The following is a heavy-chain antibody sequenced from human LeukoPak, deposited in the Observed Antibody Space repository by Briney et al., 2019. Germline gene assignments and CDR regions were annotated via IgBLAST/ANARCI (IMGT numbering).Heavy chain of an antibody. J-gene: IGHJ4*02. Sequence: GGSLRLSCAASGFSFSVYWMHWVRQAPGKGPVWVSRIKTDGSITDYADSVKGRFTISRDNSKNTLYLQMNSLRAEDTAVYYCAKDRNDYYDSSGYYYYYFDYWGQGTLVTVSS. V-gene: IGHV3-74*01. D-gene: IGHD3-22*01. CDR1: GFSFSVYW. CDR2: IKTDGSIT. CDR3: AKDRNDYYDSSGYYYYYFDY.